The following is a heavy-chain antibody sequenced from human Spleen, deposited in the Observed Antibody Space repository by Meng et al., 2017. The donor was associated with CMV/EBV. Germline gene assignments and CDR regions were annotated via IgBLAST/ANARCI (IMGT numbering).Heavy chain of an antibody. J-gene: IGHJ4*02. CDR3: AVDNRAFDY. Sequence: RLSCAASGFTFSNYWMHWVRQAPGKGLVWVSRINSDRSSTNYADSVKGRFTISRDNAKNTLYLQMNSLRAEDTAAYYCAVDNRAFDYWGQGTLVTVSS. V-gene: IGHV3-74*01. CDR2: INSDRSST. CDR1: GFTFSNYW. D-gene: IGHD2-15*01.